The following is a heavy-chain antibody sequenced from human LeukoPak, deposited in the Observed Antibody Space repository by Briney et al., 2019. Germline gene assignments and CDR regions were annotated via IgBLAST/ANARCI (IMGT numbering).Heavy chain of an antibody. D-gene: IGHD2-2*02. V-gene: IGHV3-7*05. Sequence: PGGSLRRSCAASGFSLRSSEMNWVRQAPGKGLEWVANIKQDGSEKYYVDSVKGRFTISRDNAKNSLYLQMNSLRAEDTAVYYCARDQEGYCSSTSCHTWFDPWGQGTLVTVSS. J-gene: IGHJ5*02. CDR2: IKQDGSEK. CDR1: GFSLRSSE. CDR3: ARDQEGYCSSTSCHTWFDP.